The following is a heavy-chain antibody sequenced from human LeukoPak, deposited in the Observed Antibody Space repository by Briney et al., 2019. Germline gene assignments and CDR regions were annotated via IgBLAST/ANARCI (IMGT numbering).Heavy chain of an antibody. CDR1: GFIFSNSG. V-gene: IGHV3-30*18. CDR2: ISYDGSNK. Sequence: GGSLRLSCAASGFIFSNSGMYWVRQAPGKGLEWVTLISYDGSNKYYEDAVKGRFTISRDNSKNTLYLQMNSLRAEDTAVYYCAKDTYGSGSYPYYFDYWGQGTLVTVSS. CDR3: AKDTYGSGSYPYYFDY. D-gene: IGHD3-10*01. J-gene: IGHJ4*02.